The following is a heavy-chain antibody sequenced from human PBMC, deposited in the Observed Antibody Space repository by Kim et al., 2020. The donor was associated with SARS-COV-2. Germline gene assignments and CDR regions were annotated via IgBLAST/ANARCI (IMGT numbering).Heavy chain of an antibody. J-gene: IGHJ4*01. Sequence: GGSLRLSCAASGFIFSNRGMIWVRQAPGKGLEWVSYISPRGTTMYYADSVKGRFTISRDNARNSLFLQMNNLRVEATAVYSCATVDGRTVVIMWFDYWG. CDR2: ISPRGTTM. CDR1: GFIFSNRG. D-gene: IGHD3-3*01. CDR3: ATVDGRTVVIMWFDY. V-gene: IGHV3-48*04.